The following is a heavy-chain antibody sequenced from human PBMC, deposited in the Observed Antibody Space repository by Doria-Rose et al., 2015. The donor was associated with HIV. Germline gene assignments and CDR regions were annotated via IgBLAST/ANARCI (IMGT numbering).Heavy chain of an antibody. CDR1: GGSTSSYY. J-gene: IGHJ6*03. CDR3: ARFRPSRGIYYSLDV. Sequence: QAQLQESGPGLVKPAETLSLTCTVSGGSTSSYYWNWIRQPPGKGLERIGYIYSSGSTHYNSSLKSRVTTSIDTSKTQSSLRLTSVTAADTAVYYCARFRPSRGIYYSLDVWGKGTTVTVSS. CDR2: IYSSGST. D-gene: IGHD3-10*01. V-gene: IGHV4-4*09.